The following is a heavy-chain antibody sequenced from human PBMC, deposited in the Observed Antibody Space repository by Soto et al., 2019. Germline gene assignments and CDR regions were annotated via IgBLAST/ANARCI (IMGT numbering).Heavy chain of an antibody. J-gene: IGHJ4*02. CDR3: ARRYYDYVWGSFFDF. V-gene: IGHV4-31*03. Sequence: SETLSLTCTVSGGSISSGEYYWSWIRQLPGKGLEWIGYISYSGTTYYNPSLGSRLTISGDTSKNQFSLKLNSVTAADTAVYFCARRYYDYVWGSFFDFWGQGTLVTVS. CDR2: ISYSGTT. D-gene: IGHD3-16*01. CDR1: GGSISSGEYY.